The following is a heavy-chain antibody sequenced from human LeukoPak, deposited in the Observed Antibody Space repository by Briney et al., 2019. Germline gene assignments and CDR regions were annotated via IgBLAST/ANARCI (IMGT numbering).Heavy chain of an antibody. V-gene: IGHV3-53*01. CDR1: GFTFSSYE. CDR2: IYSGGST. D-gene: IGHD5-12*01. J-gene: IGHJ4*02. CDR3: ARGRGASDF. Sequence: GGSLRLSCAASGFTFSSYEMSWVRQAPGKGLEWVSVIYSGGSTYYADSVKGRFTISRDNSKNTLYLQMNSLRAEDTAVYYCARGRGASDFWGQGTLVTVSS.